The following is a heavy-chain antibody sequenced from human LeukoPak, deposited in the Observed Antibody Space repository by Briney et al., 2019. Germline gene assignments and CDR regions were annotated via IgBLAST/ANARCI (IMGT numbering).Heavy chain of an antibody. CDR2: IKQDGSEK. CDR3: ARAREIAVAGSVY. Sequence: GGSLRLSCAASGFTFISYWLTWVRQAPGKGLEWVANIKQDGSEKYYVGSVKGRFTISRDNAKNSLYLQMNSLRAEDTAVYYCARAREIAVAGSVYWGQGTLVTVSS. J-gene: IGHJ4*02. D-gene: IGHD6-19*01. V-gene: IGHV3-7*01. CDR1: GFTFISYW.